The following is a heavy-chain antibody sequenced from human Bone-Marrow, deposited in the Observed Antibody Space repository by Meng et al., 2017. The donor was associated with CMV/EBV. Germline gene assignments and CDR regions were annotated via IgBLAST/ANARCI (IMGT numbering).Heavy chain of an antibody. CDR2: ISSSSSYI. CDR1: GFTFSSYS. V-gene: IGHV3-21*01. J-gene: IGHJ6*02. CDR3: ARDLKWELLPIPDYYYYGMDV. Sequence: GESLKISCAASGFTFSSYSMNWVRQAPGRGLEWVSSISSSSSYIYYADSVKGRFTISRDNAKDSLYLQMNSLRAEDTAVYYCARDLKWELLPIPDYYYYGMDVWGQGTTVTVSS. D-gene: IGHD1-26*01.